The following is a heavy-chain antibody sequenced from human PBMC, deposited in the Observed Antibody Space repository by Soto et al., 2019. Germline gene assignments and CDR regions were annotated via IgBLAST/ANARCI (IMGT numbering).Heavy chain of an antibody. J-gene: IGHJ6*02. Sequence: QVQLQESGPGLVKPSGTLSLTCAVSGGSISSSNWWSWVRQPPGKGLEWIGEIYHSGSTNYNPSRKGRVTISVDKSKNQFSLKLSSVTAAETAVYYCARADGLDAALVKGGGHYYGMDVWGQGTTVTVSS. D-gene: IGHD5-18*01. CDR3: ARADGLDAALVKGGGHYYGMDV. CDR1: GGSISSSNW. CDR2: IYHSGST. V-gene: IGHV4-4*02.